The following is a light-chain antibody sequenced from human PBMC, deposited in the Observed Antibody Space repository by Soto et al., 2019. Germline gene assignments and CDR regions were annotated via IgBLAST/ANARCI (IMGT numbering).Light chain of an antibody. J-gene: IGKJ2*01. CDR1: QSVSSN. CDR3: QQYNDWPPYT. CDR2: AAS. V-gene: IGKV3-15*01. Sequence: EIVMTQSPATLSVSPGERATLPCRASQSVSSNLAWYQQKPGQAPRLLIYAASTSATGTPARFSGSGSGTEFTLTISSRQSEDFAVYYCQQYNDWPPYTLGQGTKLEIK.